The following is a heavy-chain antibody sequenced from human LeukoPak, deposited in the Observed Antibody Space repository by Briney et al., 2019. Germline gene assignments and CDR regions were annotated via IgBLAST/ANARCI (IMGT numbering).Heavy chain of an antibody. CDR1: GFTFSSYA. Sequence: LRLSCAASGFTFSSYAMHWVRQAPGKGLEWVAVISYDGSNKYYADSVKGRFTISRDNSKNTLSLQMNSLGPEDTAVYYCRAVSSSWSDYWGQGTLVTVSS. CDR3: RAVSSSWSDY. V-gene: IGHV3-30-3*01. J-gene: IGHJ4*02. CDR2: ISYDGSNK. D-gene: IGHD6-13*01.